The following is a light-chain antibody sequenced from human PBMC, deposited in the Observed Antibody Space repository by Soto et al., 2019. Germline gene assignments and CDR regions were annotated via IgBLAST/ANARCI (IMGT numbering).Light chain of an antibody. J-gene: IGKJ1*01. CDR3: QQYNKWPWT. CDR2: GAS. CDR1: QSVGRN. Sequence: EILMTQSPSTLSVSPGERATLSCRASQSVGRNLAWYQQKPGQAPRLLISGASTGATGVPATFSGSGSGTEFTLTINSLQSEDFEIYYCQQYNKWPWTFGQGTKVDIK. V-gene: IGKV3-15*01.